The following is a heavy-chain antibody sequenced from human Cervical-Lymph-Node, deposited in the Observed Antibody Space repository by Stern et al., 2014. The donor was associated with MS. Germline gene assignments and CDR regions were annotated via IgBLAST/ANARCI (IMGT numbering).Heavy chain of an antibody. D-gene: IGHD4-17*01. CDR2: IVVGSGNT. CDR3: AAIFPDYGDYDFDY. J-gene: IGHJ4*02. CDR1: GFTFTSSA. V-gene: IGHV1-58*01. Sequence: SGPEVKKPGTSVKVSCKASGFTFTSSAVQWVRQARGQRLEWIGWIVVGSGNTNYAQKFQERVTITRDMSTSTAYMELSSLRSEDTAVYYCAAIFPDYGDYDFDYWGQGTLVTVSS.